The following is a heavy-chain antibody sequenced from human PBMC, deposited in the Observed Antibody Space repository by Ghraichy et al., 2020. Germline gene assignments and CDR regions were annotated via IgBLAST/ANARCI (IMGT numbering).Heavy chain of an antibody. V-gene: IGHV3-23*01. CDR3: AKVHATSPRSYYN. J-gene: IGHJ4*02. Sequence: GGSLRLSCAASGFSFGDFAMNWLRQAPGKGLEWVSTISYSGETTYYADSVRGRFFISRDNSRSALYLQMNSLTADETAVYYCAKVHATSPRSYYNWGQGTLVTVSS. CDR1: GFSFGDFA. CDR2: ISYSGETT. D-gene: IGHD3-10*01.